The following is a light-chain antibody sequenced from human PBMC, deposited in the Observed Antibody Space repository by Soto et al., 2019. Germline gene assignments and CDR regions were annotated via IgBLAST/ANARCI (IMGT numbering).Light chain of an antibody. Sequence: DIQMTQSPSSLSASVGDRVTITCRASQSISTYLNWYQHKPGKAPKLLIYATSRLQGGVPSRFSGSGSGTDFTLTISNLQPEDSATYYCQQSSNVFFTFGPGTKVDIK. J-gene: IGKJ3*01. CDR2: ATS. V-gene: IGKV1-39*01. CDR1: QSISTY. CDR3: QQSSNVFFT.